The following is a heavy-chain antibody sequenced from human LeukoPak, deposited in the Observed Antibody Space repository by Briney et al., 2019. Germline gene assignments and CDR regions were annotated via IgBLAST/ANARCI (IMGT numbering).Heavy chain of an antibody. CDR3: ARMSLRGGRFDY. CDR2: IYYSGT. D-gene: IGHD3-16*01. V-gene: IGHV4-61*05. CDR1: GGSIISNTYY. J-gene: IGHJ4*02. Sequence: SETLSLTCTVSGGSIISNTYYWAWIRQPPGKGLEWIGYIYYSGTNYNPSLKSRVIISVDTSKNQFSLILSSVTAADTAVYYCARMSLRGGRFDYWGQGTLVTVSS.